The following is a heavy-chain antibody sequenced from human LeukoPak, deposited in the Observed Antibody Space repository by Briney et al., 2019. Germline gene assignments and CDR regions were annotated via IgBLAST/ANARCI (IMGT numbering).Heavy chain of an antibody. CDR1: GFTFSSYS. D-gene: IGHD3-10*01. V-gene: IGHV3-48*04. CDR3: ARGAWGSEFDY. Sequence: GGSLRLSCAASGFTFSSYSMNWVRQAPGKGLEWVSYISSSSSTIYYADSVKGRFTISRDNAKNSLYLQMNSLRAEDTAVYYCARGAWGSEFDYWGQGTLVTVSS. CDR2: ISSSSSTI. J-gene: IGHJ4*02.